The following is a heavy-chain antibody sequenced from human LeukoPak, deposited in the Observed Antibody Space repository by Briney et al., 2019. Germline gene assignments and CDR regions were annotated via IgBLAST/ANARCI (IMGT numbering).Heavy chain of an antibody. CDR1: GFTFSSYW. CDR3: ARVYCSSTSCFGNWFDP. CDR2: IKQDGSEK. V-gene: IGHV3-7*01. D-gene: IGHD2-2*01. J-gene: IGHJ5*02. Sequence: GGSLRLSCAASGFTFSSYWMSWVRQAPGKGLEWVANIKQDGSEKFYVDSVKGVFTISRDNAKNSLYLQMNSLRAEDTAVYYCARVYCSSTSCFGNWFDPWGQGTLVTVSS.